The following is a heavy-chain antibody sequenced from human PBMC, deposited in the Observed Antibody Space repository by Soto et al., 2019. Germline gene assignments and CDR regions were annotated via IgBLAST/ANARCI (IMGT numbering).Heavy chain of an antibody. Sequence: PSETLSLTCTVSGGSISSYYWSWIRQPPGKGLEWIGYIYYSGSTNYNPSLKSRVTISVDTSKNQFSLKLTSVTAADTAAYYCARRYGGNFDDWGQGTLVTVSS. CDR1: GGSISSYY. CDR2: IYYSGST. J-gene: IGHJ4*02. D-gene: IGHD1-26*01. CDR3: ARRYGGNFDD. V-gene: IGHV4-59*01.